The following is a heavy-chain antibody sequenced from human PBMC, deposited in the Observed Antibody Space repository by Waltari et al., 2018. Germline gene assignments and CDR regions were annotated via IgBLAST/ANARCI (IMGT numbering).Heavy chain of an antibody. CDR2: IYYSGST. CDR1: GGSISSYY. D-gene: IGHD3-22*01. J-gene: IGHJ4*02. CDR3: ARDSPMIVVGGTFFDY. Sequence: QVQLQESGPGLVKPSETLSLTCTVSGGSISSYYWSWIRQPPGKGLEWIGYIYYSGSTNYNPSLKSRVTISVDTSKNQFSLKLSSVTAADTAVYYCARDSPMIVVGGTFFDYWGQGTLVTVSS. V-gene: IGHV4-59*01.